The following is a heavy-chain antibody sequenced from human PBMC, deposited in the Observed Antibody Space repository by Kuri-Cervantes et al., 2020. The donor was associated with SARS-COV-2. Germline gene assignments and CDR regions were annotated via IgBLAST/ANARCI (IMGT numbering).Heavy chain of an antibody. J-gene: IGHJ6*02. CDR2: ISYDGSNK. D-gene: IGHD6-13*01. V-gene: IGHV3-30*03. CDR1: GFTFSSYG. Sequence: GESLKISCAASGFTFSSYGMHWVRQAPGKGLEWVAVISYDGSNKYYADSVKGRFTISRDNSKNTLYLLMNSLRAEDTAVYYCARLGVAAAGSYYYYGMDVWGQGTTVTVSS. CDR3: ARLGVAAAGSYYYYGMDV.